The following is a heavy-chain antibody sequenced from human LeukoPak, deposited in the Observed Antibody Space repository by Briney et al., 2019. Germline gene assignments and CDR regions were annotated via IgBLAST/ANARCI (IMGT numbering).Heavy chain of an antibody. J-gene: IGHJ5*02. Sequence: ASVKVSCKASGYTFTSYDINWVRQATGQGLEWMGWMNPNSGNTGYAQKFQGRVTMTRNTSISTAYMELSSLRSEDTAVYYCARVPFSIFGVVNPPPHWFDPWGKGTLVTVSS. CDR1: GYTFTSYD. CDR3: ARVPFSIFGVVNPPPHWFDP. CDR2: MNPNSGNT. V-gene: IGHV1-8*01. D-gene: IGHD3-3*01.